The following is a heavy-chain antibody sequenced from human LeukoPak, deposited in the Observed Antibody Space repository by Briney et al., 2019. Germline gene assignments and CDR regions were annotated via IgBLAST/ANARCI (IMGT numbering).Heavy chain of an antibody. CDR3: ARDQGYRYGYGDFDY. V-gene: IGHV1-69*01. CDR2: IIPIFGTA. Sequence: SVKVSCKASGGTFRSYAISWVRQAPGQGREWMGGIIPIFGTANYAQKFQGRVTITADESTSTAYMELSSLRSEDTAVYYCARDQGYRYGYGDFDYWGQGTLVTVSS. J-gene: IGHJ4*02. CDR1: GGTFRSYA. D-gene: IGHD5-18*01.